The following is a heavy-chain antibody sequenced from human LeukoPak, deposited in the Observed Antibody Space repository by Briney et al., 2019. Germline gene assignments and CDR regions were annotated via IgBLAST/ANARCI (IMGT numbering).Heavy chain of an antibody. CDR3: AGDRATSYFDY. CDR1: GFTFSSYG. CDR2: ILYDGSNK. D-gene: IGHD1-26*01. V-gene: IGHV3-30*03. Sequence: PGGSLRLSCAASGFTFSSYGMHWVRQAPGKVLEWVAVILYDGSNKYYADSVKGRFTISRDNSKNTLYLQMNSLRAEDTAVYYCAGDRATSYFDYWGQGALVTISS. J-gene: IGHJ4*02.